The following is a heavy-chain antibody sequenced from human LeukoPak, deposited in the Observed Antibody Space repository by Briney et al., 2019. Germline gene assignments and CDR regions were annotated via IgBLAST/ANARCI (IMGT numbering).Heavy chain of an antibody. CDR2: ISGSGGST. V-gene: IGHV3-23*01. CDR1: RFTFSYYW. J-gene: IGHJ4*02. D-gene: IGHD3-3*01. CDR3: ARELRYYFDY. Sequence: GGSLRLSCAASRFTFSYYWMSWVRQAPGKGLEWVSAISGSGGSTYYADSVKGRFTISRDNSKNTLYLQMNSLRAEDTAVYYCARELRYYFDYWGQGTLVTVSS.